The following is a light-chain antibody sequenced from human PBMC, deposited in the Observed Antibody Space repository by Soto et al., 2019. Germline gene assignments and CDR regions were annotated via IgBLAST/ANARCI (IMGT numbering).Light chain of an antibody. CDR3: QQYNNWPSIT. CDR2: GAS. Sequence: EIVLTQSPGPLSLSPGERASLSGMVSQSVSSRYLACYQQKPGQAPRLXXYGASSRANGIPDRFSGSGSGTDFTLTISRLEPEDFAVYYCQQYNNWPSITFGQGTRLEIK. V-gene: IGKV3-20*01. CDR1: QSVSSRY. J-gene: IGKJ5*01.